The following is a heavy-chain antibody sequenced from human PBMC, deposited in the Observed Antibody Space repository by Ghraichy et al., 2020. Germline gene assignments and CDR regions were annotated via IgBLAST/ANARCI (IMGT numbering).Heavy chain of an antibody. CDR2: IYTSGST. V-gene: IGHV4-4*07. D-gene: IGHD3-22*01. CDR1: GGSISSYY. Sequence: SETLSLTCTVSGGSISSYYWSWIRQPAGKGLEWIGRIYTSGSTNYNPSLKSRVTMSVDTSKNQFSLKLSSVTAADTAVYYCARVGYYYDSSGYKDDAFDIWGQGTMVTVSS. J-gene: IGHJ3*02. CDR3: ARVGYYYDSSGYKDDAFDI.